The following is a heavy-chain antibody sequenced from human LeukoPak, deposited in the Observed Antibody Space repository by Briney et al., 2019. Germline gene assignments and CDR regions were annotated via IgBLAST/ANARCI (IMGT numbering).Heavy chain of an antibody. J-gene: IGHJ4*02. CDR3: ARDRDYSFDY. CDR2: FNSASGTI. V-gene: IGHV3-48*01. Sequence: GGSLRLSCAASGFIFSTYSMNWVRQAPGKGLEWVSYFNSASGTISYADSVKGRFTISRDNAKNSLYLQMNSLRAEDTAVYYCARDRDYSFDYWGQGTLVTVSS. CDR1: GFIFSTYS.